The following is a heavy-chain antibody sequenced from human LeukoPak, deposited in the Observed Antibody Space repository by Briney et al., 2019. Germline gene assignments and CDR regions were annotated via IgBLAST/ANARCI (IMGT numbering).Heavy chain of an antibody. Sequence: ETLSLTCTVSRGSISGYSWSWIRQSPGGGLEWIGYIYYSGDTAYNPSLRSRVTLSVDTSKNQFSLQLRSVTTADTAVYYCVRGPYGASISKWFDPWGQGTQVIVSP. CDR1: RGSISGYS. CDR2: IYYSGDT. CDR3: VRGPYGASISKWFDP. J-gene: IGHJ5*02. V-gene: IGHV4-59*01. D-gene: IGHD4/OR15-4a*01.